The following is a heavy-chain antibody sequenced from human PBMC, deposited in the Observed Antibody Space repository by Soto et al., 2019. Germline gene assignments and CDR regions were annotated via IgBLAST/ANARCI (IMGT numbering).Heavy chain of an antibody. Sequence: SETLSLTCAVYGGSFSGYYWSWIRQPPGKGLEWIGEINHSGSTNYNPSLKSRVTISVDTSKNQFSLKLRSVTAADTAVYYCARAEGGSDPAYYFDYWGQGTLVTVSS. CDR3: ARAEGGSDPAYYFDY. D-gene: IGHD3-16*01. CDR2: INHSGST. J-gene: IGHJ4*02. V-gene: IGHV4-34*01. CDR1: GGSFSGYY.